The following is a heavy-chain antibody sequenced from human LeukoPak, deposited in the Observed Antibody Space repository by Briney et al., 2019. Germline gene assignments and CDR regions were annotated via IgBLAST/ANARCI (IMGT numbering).Heavy chain of an antibody. V-gene: IGHV4-34*01. J-gene: IGHJ4*02. D-gene: IGHD6-13*01. CDR1: GGSFSGYY. CDR2: INHSGGT. CDR3: ARGLWYSSSWYGLGY. Sequence: SETLSLTCAVYGGSFSGYYWSWIRQPPGKGLEWIGEINHSGGTNYNPSLKSRVTISVDTSKNQFSLKLSSVTAADTAVYYCARGLWYSSSWYGLGYWGQGTLVTVSS.